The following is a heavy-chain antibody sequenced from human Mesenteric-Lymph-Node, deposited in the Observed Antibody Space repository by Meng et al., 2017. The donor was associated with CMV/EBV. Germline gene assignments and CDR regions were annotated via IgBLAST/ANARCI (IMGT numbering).Heavy chain of an antibody. CDR3: ASSRYSSGRISFDY. CDR2: IIPIFGTA. J-gene: IGHJ4*02. D-gene: IGHD6-19*01. V-gene: IGHV1-69*05. Sequence: SVKVSCKASGGTFSSYTISWVRQAPGQGLEWMGGIIPIFGTANYAQKFQGRVTITTDESTSTAYMELSSLRSEDTAVYYCASSRYSSGRISFDYWGQGTTVTVSS. CDR1: GGTFSSYT.